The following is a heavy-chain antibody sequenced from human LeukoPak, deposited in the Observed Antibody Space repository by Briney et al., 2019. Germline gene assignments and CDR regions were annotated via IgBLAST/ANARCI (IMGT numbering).Heavy chain of an antibody. Sequence: TGGSLRLSCAASGFTFSSYSMNWVRQAPGKGLEWVSYISSSTITIYYADSVKGRFTISRDNAKNSLYLQMNSLRAEDTAVYYCAREKQQLVMTYFDYWGQGTLVTVSS. CDR2: ISSSTITI. D-gene: IGHD6-13*01. CDR1: GFTFSSYS. J-gene: IGHJ4*02. CDR3: AREKQQLVMTYFDY. V-gene: IGHV3-48*04.